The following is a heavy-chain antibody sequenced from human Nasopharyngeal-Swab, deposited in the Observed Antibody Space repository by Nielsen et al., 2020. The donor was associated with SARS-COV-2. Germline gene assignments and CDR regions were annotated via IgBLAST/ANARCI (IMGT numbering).Heavy chain of an antibody. J-gene: IGHJ5*02. CDR2: TYYRSKWYN. Sequence: SQTPSLTSAISGDSVSSNSAAWNWIRQSPSRGLEWLGRTYYRSKWYNDYAVSVKSRITINPDTSRNQFSLQLNSVTPEDTAVYCCAREWENWNGDWFDPWGQGTLVTVSS. CDR1: GDSVSSNSAA. CDR3: AREWENWNGDWFDP. V-gene: IGHV6-1*01. D-gene: IGHD1-1*01.